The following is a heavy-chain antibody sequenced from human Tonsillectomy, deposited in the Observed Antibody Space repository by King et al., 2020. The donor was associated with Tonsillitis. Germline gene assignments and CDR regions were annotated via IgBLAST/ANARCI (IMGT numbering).Heavy chain of an antibody. D-gene: IGHD4-17*01. CDR2: ISAYNGNT. V-gene: IGHV1-18*04. CDR3: ARDAPDYGDYVGLCY. J-gene: IGHJ4*02. Sequence: VQLVPSGAEVKKPGASVKVSCKASGYTFTGYGITWVRQASGQGLEWMGWISAYNGNTNYAQKLQGRVTMTTDTSTSTAYMELRSLRSDDTAVYYCARDAPDYGDYVGLCYWGQGTLVTVSS. CDR1: GYTFTGYG.